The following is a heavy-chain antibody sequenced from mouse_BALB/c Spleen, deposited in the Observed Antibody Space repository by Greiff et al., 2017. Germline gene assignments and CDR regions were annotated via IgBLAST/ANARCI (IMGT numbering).Heavy chain of an antibody. CDR3: TRDPGDY. V-gene: IGHV5-6-4*01. CDR1: GFTFSSYT. Sequence: EVKLMESGGGLVKPGGSLKLSCAASGFTFSSYTMSWVRQTPEKRLAWVATISSGGSYTYYPDSVKGRFTISGDNAKNTLYLQMSSLKSEDTAMYYCTRDPGDYWGQGTSVTVAS. CDR2: ISSGGSYT. J-gene: IGHJ4*01.